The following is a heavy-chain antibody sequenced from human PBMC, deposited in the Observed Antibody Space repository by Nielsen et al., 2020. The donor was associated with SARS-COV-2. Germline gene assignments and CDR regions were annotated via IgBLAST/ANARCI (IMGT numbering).Heavy chain of an antibody. CDR3: ATSTSFDY. V-gene: IGHV3-23*01. J-gene: IGHJ4*02. CDR1: GFTLSSEA. Sequence: GEARKISRAASGFTLSSEAMSRARQAPGKGLEWVSAISGSGGSTYYADSVKGRFTISRDNSKNTLYLQMNSLRAEDTAVYYCATSTSFDYWGQGTLVTVSS. CDR2: ISGSGGST.